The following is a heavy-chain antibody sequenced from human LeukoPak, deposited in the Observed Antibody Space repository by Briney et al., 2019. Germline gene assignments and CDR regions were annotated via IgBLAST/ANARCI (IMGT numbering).Heavy chain of an antibody. CDR2: IFYSGNT. D-gene: IGHD1-26*01. V-gene: IGHV4-61*05. CDR1: SGSISTSNYY. CDR3: ARGIIVGATWGENDNWFDP. Sequence: PSETLSLTCTVSSGSISTSNYYWGWVRQPPGKALEWIGNIFYSGNTNYNPSLKSRVTISVDTSKNQFSLKLSSVTAADTAVYYCARGIIVGATWGENDNWFDPWGQGTLVTVSS. J-gene: IGHJ5*02.